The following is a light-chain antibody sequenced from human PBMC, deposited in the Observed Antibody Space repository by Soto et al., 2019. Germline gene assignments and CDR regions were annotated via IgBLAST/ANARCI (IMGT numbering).Light chain of an antibody. CDR1: SSDFGGYNY. V-gene: IGLV2-11*01. CDR3: CSYAGSYTVV. Sequence: QSALTQPRSVSGSPGHSVTISCTGTSSDFGGYNYVSWYQQHPGKAPKLMIYDVSKRPSGVPDRFSGSKSGNTASLTISGLQSEDEADYYCCSYAGSYTVVFGGGTKLTVL. CDR2: DVS. J-gene: IGLJ2*01.